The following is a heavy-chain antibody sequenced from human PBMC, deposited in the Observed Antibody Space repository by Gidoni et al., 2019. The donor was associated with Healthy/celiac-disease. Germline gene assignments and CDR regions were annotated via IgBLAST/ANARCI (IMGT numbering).Heavy chain of an antibody. J-gene: IGHJ4*02. V-gene: IGHV3-15*01. CDR3: TTGELPLYYYDSSGYFG. CDR2: IKSKTDGWTT. D-gene: IGHD3-22*01. Sequence: EVQLVESGGGLVKPGGSLRLSCAASGFTFSNAWMSWVRQAPGKGLEWVGRIKSKTDGWTTDYAAPVKGRFTISRDDSKNTLYLQMNSLKTEDTAVYYCTTGELPLYYYDSSGYFGWGQGTLVTVSS. CDR1: GFTFSNAW.